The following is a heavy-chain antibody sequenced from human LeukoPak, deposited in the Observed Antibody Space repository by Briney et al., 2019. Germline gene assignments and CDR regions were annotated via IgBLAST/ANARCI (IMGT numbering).Heavy chain of an antibody. V-gene: IGHV3-20*04. CDR3: ARDYDYGDYPGY. D-gene: IGHD4-17*01. CDR2: INWNGGRT. CDR1: GFIFYDYG. J-gene: IGHJ4*02. Sequence: GESLRLSCAASGFIFYDYGMSWVRQAPGKGLEWVSGINWNGGRTGYADSVKGRFTISRDNAKNSLYLQMNSLRAEDTALYYCARDYDYGDYPGYWGQGTLVTASS.